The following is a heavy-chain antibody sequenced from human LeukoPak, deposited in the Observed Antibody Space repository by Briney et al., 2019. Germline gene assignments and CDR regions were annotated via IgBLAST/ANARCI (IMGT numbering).Heavy chain of an antibody. D-gene: IGHD5-18*01. V-gene: IGHV3-48*03. Sequence: PGGSLRLSCAASGFTFSSYEMNWVRQAPGKGLEWVSYISSSAATTYYADSVKGRFTISRDNAKNSLYLQMNGLRAEDTAVYYCARQQLQLWYDWGQGTLVTVSS. J-gene: IGHJ4*02. CDR3: ARQQLQLWYD. CDR1: GFTFSSYE. CDR2: ISSSAATT.